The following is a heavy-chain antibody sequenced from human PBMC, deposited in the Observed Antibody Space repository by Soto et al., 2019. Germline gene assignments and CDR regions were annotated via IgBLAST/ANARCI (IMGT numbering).Heavy chain of an antibody. V-gene: IGHV4-59*01. CDR3: ARRQSPYRPYGRDV. Sequence: PSETLSLTCTVSGGSISSYYWSWFRQPPGKGLEWIGYIYYSGSTNYNPSLKSRGTISVDTSKNQVSPKLSRVTAADTAVYYCARRQSPYRPYGRDVWGQGQTVTV. J-gene: IGHJ6*02. D-gene: IGHD6-6*01. CDR2: IYYSGST. CDR1: GGSISSYY.